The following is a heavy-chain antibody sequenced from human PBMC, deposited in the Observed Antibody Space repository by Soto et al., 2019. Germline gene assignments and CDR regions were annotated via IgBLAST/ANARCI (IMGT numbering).Heavy chain of an antibody. CDR3: AIDPRYYYESRPRSRDAFDI. CDR2: IYHSGST. V-gene: IGHV4-39*07. D-gene: IGHD3-22*01. CDR1: DGSITSSSYY. Sequence: LEPMSLTCNVSDGSITSSSYYWGWIRQPTGKGLEWIGSIYHSGSTNYNPSIKSRVTITVDKSKNQFSLKLSSVTAADTAVYYCAIDPRYYYESRPRSRDAFDIWGQGTMVTVSS. J-gene: IGHJ3*02.